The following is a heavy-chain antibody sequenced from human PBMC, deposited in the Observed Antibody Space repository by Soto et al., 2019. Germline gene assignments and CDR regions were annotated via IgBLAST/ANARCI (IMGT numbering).Heavy chain of an antibody. CDR3: SRDFYDPRAHPTDAALKYYYYGMDV. CDR2: IIPIFDTA. CDR1: GGTFSNYA. D-gene: IGHD3-22*01. Sequence: QVQLVQSGAEVKKPGSSVKVSCEASGGTFSNYAISWVRRAPGQGLEWMGGIIPIFDTANYAQKFQGRVTSNADASTSAAYMALSGGRAAHAAGYHCSRDFYDPRAHPTDAALKYYYYGMDVWGQGTTVPVSS. J-gene: IGHJ6*02. V-gene: IGHV1-69*01.